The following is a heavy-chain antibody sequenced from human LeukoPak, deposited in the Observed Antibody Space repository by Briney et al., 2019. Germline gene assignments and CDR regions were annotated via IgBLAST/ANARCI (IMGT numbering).Heavy chain of an antibody. CDR3: ARTYYYGSGSYSLFDY. CDR1: GGSISSYY. V-gene: IGHV4-59*01. J-gene: IGHJ4*02. Sequence: SETLSLTCTVSGGSISSYYWSWIRQPPGKGLEWIGFIYYSGSTNYNPSLKSRVTISVDTSKNQFSLKLSSVTAADTAVYYCARTYYYGSGSYSLFDYWGQGTLVTVSS. D-gene: IGHD3-10*01. CDR2: IYYSGST.